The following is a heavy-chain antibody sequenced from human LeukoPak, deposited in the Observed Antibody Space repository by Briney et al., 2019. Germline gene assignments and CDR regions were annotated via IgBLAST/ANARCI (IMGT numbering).Heavy chain of an antibody. J-gene: IGHJ4*02. CDR1: GFTFSSYG. CDR3: AKEACSGGSCYFDY. Sequence: PGGSLRLSCAASGFTFSSYGMSRVRQAPGKGLEWVSAISGGGCSICYADSVKGRFTISRDNSKNTLYLQMNSLRAEDTAVYYCAKEACSGGSCYFDYWGQGTLVTVSS. D-gene: IGHD2-15*01. CDR2: ISGGGCSI. V-gene: IGHV3-23*01.